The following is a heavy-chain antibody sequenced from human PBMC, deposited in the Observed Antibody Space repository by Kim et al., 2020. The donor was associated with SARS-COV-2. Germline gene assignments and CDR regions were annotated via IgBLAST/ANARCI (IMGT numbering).Heavy chain of an antibody. Sequence: YYVDSVKGRFTISRDNAKNSLYLQMNSLRAEHTAVYYCAREDYSGAFDIWGQGTMVTVSS. D-gene: IGHD2-15*01. CDR3: AREDYSGAFDI. J-gene: IGHJ3*02. V-gene: IGHV3-7*01.